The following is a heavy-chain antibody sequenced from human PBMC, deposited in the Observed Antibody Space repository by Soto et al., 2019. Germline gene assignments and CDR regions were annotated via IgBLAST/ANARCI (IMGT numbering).Heavy chain of an antibody. J-gene: IGHJ4*02. CDR2: INPNSGGT. V-gene: IGHV1-2*02. CDR1: GYTFTGYY. D-gene: IGHD6-13*01. CDR3: ASSSSWSTGGYYFDY. Sequence: QVQLVQSGAEVKKPGASVKVSCKASGYTFTGYYMHWVRHAPGQGLEWMGWINPNSGGTNYAQKFQGRVTITRATCITTAYRGLSMFRSYDTAVYYCASSSSWSTGGYYFDYCGQGTLVTVSS.